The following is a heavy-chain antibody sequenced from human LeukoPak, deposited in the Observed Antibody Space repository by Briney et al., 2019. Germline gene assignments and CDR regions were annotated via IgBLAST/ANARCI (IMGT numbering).Heavy chain of an antibody. Sequence: SETLSLTCSVSGASISSSSNYWGWIRQPPGKGLEWIGSIYYRGSTYYNPSLRSRVTISVDTSKNQFSLKLTSVTAADTAVYYCAFICTSGSCYSVDYWGQGTLVTVSS. V-gene: IGHV4-39*01. CDR1: GASISSSSNY. CDR2: IYYRGST. CDR3: AFICTSGSCYSVDY. D-gene: IGHD2-15*01. J-gene: IGHJ4*02.